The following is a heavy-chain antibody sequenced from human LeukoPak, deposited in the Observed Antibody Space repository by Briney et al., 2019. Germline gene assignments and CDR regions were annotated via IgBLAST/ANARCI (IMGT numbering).Heavy chain of an antibody. J-gene: IGHJ5*01. D-gene: IGHD3-22*01. CDR2: IYYTGTT. V-gene: IGHV4-39*07. CDR1: RGSIRHNDYY. CDR3: ARGLGMGHDSSGSDWFDS. Sequence: PSETLSLTCSVSRGSIRHNDYYWGWIRQPPGKGLEWIGNIYYTGTTYYNPSLISRVTISVDTSKNQFSLKVTSVTAADTAVYYCARGLGMGHDSSGSDWFDSWGQGTLVTVSS.